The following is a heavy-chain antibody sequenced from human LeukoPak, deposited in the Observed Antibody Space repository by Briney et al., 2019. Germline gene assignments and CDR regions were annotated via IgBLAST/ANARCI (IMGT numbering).Heavy chain of an antibody. J-gene: IGHJ4*02. Sequence: GRSLRLSCAASGFTVSSNYMSWVRQAPGKGLEWVSVIYSGGSTYYADSVKGRFTISRDNTKNTLYLQMNSLRAEDTAVYYCARTDSSGYYTLDYWGQGTPVTVSS. CDR1: GFTVSSNY. V-gene: IGHV3-53*01. CDR3: ARTDSSGYYTLDY. D-gene: IGHD3-22*01. CDR2: IYSGGST.